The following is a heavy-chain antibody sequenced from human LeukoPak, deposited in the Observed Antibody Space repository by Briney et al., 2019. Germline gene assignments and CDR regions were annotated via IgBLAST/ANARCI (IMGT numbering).Heavy chain of an antibody. CDR3: AREGWDGGVDY. J-gene: IGHJ4*02. CDR1: GFTFSSYG. V-gene: IGHV3-7*01. D-gene: IGHD6-19*01. CDR2: IKQDGSEK. Sequence: GGSLRLSCAASGFTFSSYGMHWVRQAPGKGLEWVANIKQDGSEKYYVDSVKGRFTISRDNAKNSLYLQMNSLRAEDTAVYYCAREGWDGGVDYWGQGTLVTVSS.